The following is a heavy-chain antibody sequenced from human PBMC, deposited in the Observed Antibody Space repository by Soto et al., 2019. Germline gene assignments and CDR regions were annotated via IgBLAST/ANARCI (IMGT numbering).Heavy chain of an antibody. Sequence: QVQLVQSGAEVKKPGASVKVSCKASGYTFTRYGITWVRQARGQGLEWMGWINGYTGNTKYAQKLQGRVTITTDTSTSTAYKELRSLTSDDTAVYFCAREGDYPYYYYGMDGWGQGTTVTVSS. D-gene: IGHD4-17*01. V-gene: IGHV1-18*01. CDR1: GYTFTRYG. CDR2: INGYTGNT. J-gene: IGHJ6*02. CDR3: AREGDYPYYYYGMDG.